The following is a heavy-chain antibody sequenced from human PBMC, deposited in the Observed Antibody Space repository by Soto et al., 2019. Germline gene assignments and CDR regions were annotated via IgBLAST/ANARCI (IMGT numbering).Heavy chain of an antibody. V-gene: IGHV5-51*01. CDR1: GYSFTSYW. Sequence: EESLKISCNGSGYSFTSYWIGWVRQMPWKGLEWMGIIYPGDSDTRYSPSFQGQVTISADKSISTAYLQWSSLKASDTAMYYCARSGAGTTVVVMGGFPAAFDIWGQGTMVTVSS. D-gene: IGHD1-1*01. CDR2: IYPGDSDT. CDR3: ARSGAGTTVVVMGGFPAAFDI. J-gene: IGHJ3*02.